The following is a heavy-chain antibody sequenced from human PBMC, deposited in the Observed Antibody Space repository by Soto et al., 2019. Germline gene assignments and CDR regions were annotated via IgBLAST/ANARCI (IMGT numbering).Heavy chain of an antibody. V-gene: IGHV2-5*02. CDR2: IYWDDDK. Sequence: QITLKESGPTLVKPTQTLTLTCTFSGFSLSTSGVGVGWIRQPPGKALEWLALIYWDDDKRYSPSLKSRLTITKAPSKTQVVLRRSTLDPVDTATSYCAHSRRLSGYEYYYYYYGMDVWGHRTTVTVFS. J-gene: IGHJ6*02. CDR3: AHSRRLSGYEYYYYYYGMDV. D-gene: IGHD5-12*01. CDR1: GFSLSTSGVG.